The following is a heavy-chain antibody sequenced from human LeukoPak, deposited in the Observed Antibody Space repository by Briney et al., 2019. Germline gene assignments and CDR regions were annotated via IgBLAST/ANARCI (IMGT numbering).Heavy chain of an antibody. V-gene: IGHV4-59*01. J-gene: IGHJ3*02. CDR2: IYYSGST. CDR3: AGSLTIIADAFDI. D-gene: IGHD2/OR15-2a*01. Sequence: PSETLSLTCTVSGGSISSYYWSWIRQPPGKGLEWIGYIYYSGSTNYNPSLKSRVTISVDTSKNQFSLKLSSVTAADTAVYYCAGSLTIIADAFDIWGQGTMVTVSS. CDR1: GGSISSYY.